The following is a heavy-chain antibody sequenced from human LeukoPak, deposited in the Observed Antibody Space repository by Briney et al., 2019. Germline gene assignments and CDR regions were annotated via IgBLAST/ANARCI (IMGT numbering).Heavy chain of an antibody. CDR1: GFTFSSYG. D-gene: IGHD3-3*01. Sequence: GRSLRLSCAASGFTFSSYGMHWVRQAPGKGLEWVAVISYDGSNKYYADSVKGRFTISRGNSKNTLYLQMNSLRAEDTAVYYCAKGLYDFWSGYRPGYYYGMDVWGQGTTVTVSS. CDR3: AKGLYDFWSGYRPGYYYGMDV. V-gene: IGHV3-30*18. J-gene: IGHJ6*02. CDR2: ISYDGSNK.